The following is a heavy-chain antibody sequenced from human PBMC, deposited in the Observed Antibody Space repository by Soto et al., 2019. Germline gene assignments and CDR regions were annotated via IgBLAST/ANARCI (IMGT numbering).Heavy chain of an antibody. CDR2: IHSSGTT. CDR3: ARDRIIGTSYSDY. CDR1: SGSINSFY. V-gene: IGHV4-4*07. J-gene: IGHJ4*02. D-gene: IGHD1-7*01. Sequence: SETLSLTCTVSSGSINSFYWSWIRQPAGKGLEWIGRIHSSGTTNYNPSLKSRVTMSVDTSKNQFSLKLTSVTAADTAVYYCARDRIIGTSYSDYWGQGILVTVSS.